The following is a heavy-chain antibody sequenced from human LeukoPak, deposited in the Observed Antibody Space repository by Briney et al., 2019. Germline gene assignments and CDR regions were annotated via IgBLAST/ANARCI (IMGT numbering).Heavy chain of an antibody. V-gene: IGHV3-21*01. CDR1: GFTFSSYT. Sequence: GGSLRLSCAASGFTFSSYTMNWVRQAPGKGLEWVSSISSSSDYIFYADSVKGRFTISRDNAKKSLFLQMNSLRTEDTAVYSCARVDFGYGANYSGQGTLVTVSS. J-gene: IGHJ4*02. CDR2: ISSSSDYI. CDR3: ARVDFGYGANY. D-gene: IGHD5-12*01.